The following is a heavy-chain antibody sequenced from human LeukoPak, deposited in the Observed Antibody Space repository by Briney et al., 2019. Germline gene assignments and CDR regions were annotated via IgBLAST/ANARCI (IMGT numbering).Heavy chain of an antibody. CDR3: ARDGSGSYRSIDY. J-gene: IGHJ4*02. CDR2: IIPIFGTA. Sequence: GASVKVSCKASGGTFSSYAISWVRQAPGQGLEWMGGIIPIFGTANYAQKFQGRVTITADESTSTAYMELSSLRSEDTAVYYCARDGSGSYRSIDYWGQGTLVTVSS. CDR1: GGTFSSYA. V-gene: IGHV1-69*13. D-gene: IGHD3-10*01.